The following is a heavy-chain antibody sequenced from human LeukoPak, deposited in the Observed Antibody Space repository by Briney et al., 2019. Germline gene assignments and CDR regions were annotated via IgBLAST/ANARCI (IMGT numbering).Heavy chain of an antibody. V-gene: IGHV3-23*01. D-gene: IGHD3-9*01. CDR3: AKHGYFDWLFWDY. CDR2: ISGSGGST. J-gene: IGHJ4*02. CDR1: GFTFSSYA. Sequence: GGSLRLSCAASGFTFSSYAMSWVRQAPGKGLEWVSAISGSGGSTYYADSVKGRFTISRDNSKNTLYLQMNSLGAEDTAVYYCAKHGYFDWLFWDYWGQGTLVTVSS.